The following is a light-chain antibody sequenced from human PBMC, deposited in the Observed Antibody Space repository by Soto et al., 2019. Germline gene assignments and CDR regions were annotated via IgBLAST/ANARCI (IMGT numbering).Light chain of an antibody. CDR1: ITDFVSYNR. Sequence: QSALTQPPSLSGSPGQSVTISCTGTITDFVSYNRVSWYQQPPDTAPKLMIYEASNRPSGVPDRFSGSKSGNTASLTISGLQAADEADYYCSLYTSENTYVFGTGTKVTVL. J-gene: IGLJ1*01. CDR2: EAS. CDR3: SLYTSENTYV. V-gene: IGLV2-18*01.